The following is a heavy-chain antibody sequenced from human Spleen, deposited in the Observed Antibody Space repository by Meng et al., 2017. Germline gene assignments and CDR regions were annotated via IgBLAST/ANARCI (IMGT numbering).Heavy chain of an antibody. J-gene: IGHJ4*02. CDR1: GDSISNTYF. D-gene: IGHD3-9*01. CDR3: ARDSRYDILTGYRYFDY. V-gene: IGHV4-38-2*02. Sequence: SETLSLTCTVSGDSISNTYFWSWIRQSPGKGLEWIGRIYHSGATYYNPSLETRVTISLDTSQNHFSVKLTSVTAADTAVYYCARDSRYDILTGYRYFDYWGQGTLVTVSS. CDR2: IYHSGAT.